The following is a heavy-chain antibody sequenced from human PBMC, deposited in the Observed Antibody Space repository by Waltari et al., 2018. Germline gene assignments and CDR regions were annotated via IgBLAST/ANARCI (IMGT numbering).Heavy chain of an antibody. V-gene: IGHV1-69*02. CDR2: FIPILGIA. Sequence: QVQLVQSGAEVKKPGSSVKVSCKASGGTFSSYIISWVRQAPGQGLEWMGRFIPILGIANYAQKFQGRVTMTADKSTSTAYMELSSLRSEDTAVYYCARVPAMAGLKNNWFDPWGQGTLVTVSS. CDR3: ARVPAMAGLKNNWFDP. CDR1: GGTFSSYI. J-gene: IGHJ5*02. D-gene: IGHD5-18*01.